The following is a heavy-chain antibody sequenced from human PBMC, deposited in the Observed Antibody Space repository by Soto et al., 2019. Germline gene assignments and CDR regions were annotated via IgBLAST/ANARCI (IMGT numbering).Heavy chain of an antibody. CDR1: GFSFRNAW. Sequence: GGSLRLSCAASGFSFRNAWMSWVRQAPGKGLEWVGHIKSQGDGGTRDYAAPVTGRFTISRDDSKNTLFLQMNSLKNEDTAVYFCTTDVHAYCHGTNSHARKYYYYGLDVWGQGTTVTVPS. V-gene: IGHV3-15*01. J-gene: IGHJ6*02. CDR3: TTDVHAYCHGTNSHARKYYYYGLDV. D-gene: IGHD2-21*01. CDR2: IKSQGDGGTR.